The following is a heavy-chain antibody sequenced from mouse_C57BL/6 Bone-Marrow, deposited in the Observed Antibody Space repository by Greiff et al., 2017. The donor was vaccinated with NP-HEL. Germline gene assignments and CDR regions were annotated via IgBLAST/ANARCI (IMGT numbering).Heavy chain of an antibody. D-gene: IGHD2-4*01. CDR3: ARQCRYYDYDDHY. CDR2: ISSGGSYT. CDR1: GFTFSSYG. V-gene: IGHV5-6*01. J-gene: IGHJ4*01. Sequence: VQLKESGGDLVKPGGSLKLSCAASGFTFSSYGMSWVRQTPDKRLEWVATISSGGSYTYYPDSVKGRFTISRDNAKNTLYLQMSSLKSEDTAMYYCARQCRYYDYDDHYWGQGTSVTVSS.